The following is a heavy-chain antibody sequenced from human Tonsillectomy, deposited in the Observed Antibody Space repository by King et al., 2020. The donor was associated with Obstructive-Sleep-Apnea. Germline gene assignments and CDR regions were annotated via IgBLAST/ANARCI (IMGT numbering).Heavy chain of an antibody. CDR1: GFTFGDYA. V-gene: IGHV3-49*03. CDR2: IRSKAYGGTT. D-gene: IGHD3-22*01. Sequence: EVQLVESGGGLVQPGRSLRLSCTASGFTFGDYAMSWFRQAPGKGLEWVGFIRSKAYGGTTEYAASVKGRFTISRDDSKSIAYLQMNSLKTEDTAVYYCTRDGIYYDSSSYSYAFDIWGPGTMVTVSS. J-gene: IGHJ3*02. CDR3: TRDGIYYDSSSYSYAFDI.